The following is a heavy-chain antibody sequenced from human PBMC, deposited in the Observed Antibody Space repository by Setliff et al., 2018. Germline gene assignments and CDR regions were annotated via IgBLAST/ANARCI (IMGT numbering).Heavy chain of an antibody. J-gene: IGHJ4*02. CDR1: GFSFSIFW. CDR3: ARDRGGGLYDY. D-gene: IGHD3-16*01. V-gene: IGHV3-7*01. Sequence: RLSCAGSGFSFSIFWMSWVRQAPGKGLEWVATIKQDGSEKFYVDSVKGRFTISRDNAKNSLYLQMDSLRVEDTAMYFCARDRGGGLYDYWGRGTLVTVSS. CDR2: IKQDGSEK.